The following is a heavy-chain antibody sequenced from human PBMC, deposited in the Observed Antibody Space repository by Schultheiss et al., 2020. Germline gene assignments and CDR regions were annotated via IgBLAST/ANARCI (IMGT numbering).Heavy chain of an antibody. CDR1: GYAFSSHG. D-gene: IGHD2-15*01. V-gene: IGHV3-30*03. J-gene: IGHJ4*02. CDR2: ISYDGSNE. Sequence: GESLKISCAASGYAFSSHGMHWVRQAPGKGLEWVTFISYDGSNEYYVDSVKGRFTISRDNSKNTLYLQMNSLRGEDTAVYYCTTPVVAMHYWGQGTLVTVSS. CDR3: TTPVVAMHY.